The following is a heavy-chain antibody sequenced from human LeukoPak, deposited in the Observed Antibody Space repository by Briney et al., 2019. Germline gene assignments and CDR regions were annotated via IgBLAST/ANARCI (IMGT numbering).Heavy chain of an antibody. CDR1: GFTFSSYW. CDR2: IKQDGSEK. J-gene: IGHJ4*02. D-gene: IGHD6-13*01. Sequence: GGSLRLSCAASGFTFSSYWMSWVRQAPGKGLEWVANIKQDGSEKYYVDSVKGRFTISRDNAKNSLYLQMNSLRAEDTAVYYCARDTAMYGGSWYGVSGYWGQGTLVTVSS. CDR3: ARDTAMYGGSWYGVSGY. V-gene: IGHV3-7*01.